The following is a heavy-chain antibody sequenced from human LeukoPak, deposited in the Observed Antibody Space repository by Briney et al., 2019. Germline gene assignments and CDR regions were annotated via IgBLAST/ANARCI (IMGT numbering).Heavy chain of an antibody. Sequence: SVKVSCKASGGTFNSYAISWVRQAPGQGLEWMGGIIPIFGTANYAQKFQGRVTITTDESTSTAYMELSSLRSEDTAVYYCARILSTYYYDSSGYYWFDPWGQGTLVTVSS. J-gene: IGHJ5*02. D-gene: IGHD3-22*01. CDR1: GGTFNSYA. CDR2: IIPIFGTA. V-gene: IGHV1-69*05. CDR3: ARILSTYYYDSSGYYWFDP.